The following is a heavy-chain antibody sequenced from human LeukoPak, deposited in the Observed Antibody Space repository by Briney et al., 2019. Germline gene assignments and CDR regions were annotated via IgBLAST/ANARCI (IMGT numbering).Heavy chain of an antibody. CDR2: INSDGSEG. D-gene: IGHD6-6*01. CDR1: GFPFSGFW. J-gene: IGHJ3*01. CDR3: ARSSYSSSSSV. V-gene: IGHV3-7*03. Sequence: GGSLTLSCAVSGFPFSGFWMSWSRQAPGKGLEWVASINSDGSEGYYADVVKGRFTNSRDNAKNSLYLQINSLRTEDTAVYYCARSSYSSSSSVWGQGTMVTVSS.